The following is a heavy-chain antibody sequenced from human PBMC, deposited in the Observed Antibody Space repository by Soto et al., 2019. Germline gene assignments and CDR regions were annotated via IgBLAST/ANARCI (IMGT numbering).Heavy chain of an antibody. D-gene: IGHD2-2*01. CDR2: IIPIFGTA. J-gene: IGHJ6*02. V-gene: IGHV1-69*13. Sequence: SVKVSCKGSGGTFSSYAISWVGQAAGKGLEWMGGIIPIFGTANYAQKFQGRVTITADESTNTAYMELSSLRSEDTAVYYCARATKRRLPAPPSSYYYRMDLWAQVTTDT. CDR1: GGTFSSYA. CDR3: ARATKRRLPAPPSSYYYRMDL.